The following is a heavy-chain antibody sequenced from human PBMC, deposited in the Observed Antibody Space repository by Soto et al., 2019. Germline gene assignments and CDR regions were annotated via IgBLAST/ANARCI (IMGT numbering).Heavy chain of an antibody. Sequence: QVQLVESGGGLVKPGGSLRLSCVASGFTFSDYYMSWIRQAPGKGLEWVSYISSSGSTIYYADSVKGRFTISRDNAXNSLDLQMNSLRAEDTAVYDFARESVDTPMGTYHYYYGMDVWGQGTTVTVSS. CDR3: ARESVDTPMGTYHYYYGMDV. V-gene: IGHV3-11*01. D-gene: IGHD5-18*01. CDR1: GFTFSDYY. CDR2: ISSSGSTI. J-gene: IGHJ6*02.